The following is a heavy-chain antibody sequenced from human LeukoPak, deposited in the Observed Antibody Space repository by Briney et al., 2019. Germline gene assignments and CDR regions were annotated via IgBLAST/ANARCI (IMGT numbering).Heavy chain of an antibody. CDR1: GFSFSTYT. J-gene: IGHJ6*03. CDR3: ARDGSADEPDYYDYYMDV. CDR2: ISSSSSYI. V-gene: IGHV3-21*01. Sequence: GGSLRLSCAASGFSFSTYTVTWVRQAPGKGLEWVASISSSSSYINYADSVKGRFTISRDNAKNSLYLQMNSLRAEDTAVYYCARDGSADEPDYYDYYMDVWGKGTTVTASS. D-gene: IGHD3-16*01.